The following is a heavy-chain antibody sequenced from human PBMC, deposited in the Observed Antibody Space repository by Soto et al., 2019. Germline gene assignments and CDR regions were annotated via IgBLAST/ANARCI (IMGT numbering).Heavy chain of an antibody. CDR1: GGSISSSYW. Sequence: QVQLQESGPGLVKPSGTLSLTCAVSGGSISSSYWWSWVRQSPGKGLEWVGQIYHSGSTNYNPSLKRPVTIPVPKSKSHFSLSPSSVTAADTAVYYCPRSDTSMADYWGQGTLVTVSS. CDR2: IYHSGST. D-gene: IGHD5-18*01. V-gene: IGHV4-4*02. J-gene: IGHJ4*02. CDR3: PRSDTSMADY.